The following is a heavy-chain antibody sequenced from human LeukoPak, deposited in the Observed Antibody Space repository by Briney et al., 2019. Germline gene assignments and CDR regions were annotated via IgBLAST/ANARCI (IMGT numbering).Heavy chain of an antibody. CDR1: GYTFTGYY. CDR3: ARVSGWYDY. CDR2: INPNSGGT. J-gene: IGHJ4*02. D-gene: IGHD6-19*01. Sequence: ASVKVSCKASGYTFTGYYMHWVRQAPGQGLEWMGWINPNSGGTNYAQKFQGRVTTTRDTSISTDYMELSRLRSDDTAVYYCARVSGWYDYWGQGTLVTVSS. V-gene: IGHV1-2*02.